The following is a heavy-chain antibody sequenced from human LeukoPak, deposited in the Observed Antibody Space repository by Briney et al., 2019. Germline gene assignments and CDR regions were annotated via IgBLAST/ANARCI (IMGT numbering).Heavy chain of an antibody. Sequence: WGSLRLSCAVSGITLSNYGMSWVRQAPGKGLEWVAGLSGSGGGTNYADSVQGRFTISRDNPKNTLYLQMNSLRAEDTAVYFCAKRGVVIRVFLVGFHKEAYYFDSWGQGALVTVSS. CDR1: GITLSNYG. J-gene: IGHJ4*02. CDR2: LSGSGGGT. D-gene: IGHD3-10*01. CDR3: AKRGVVIRVFLVGFHKEAYYFDS. V-gene: IGHV3-23*01.